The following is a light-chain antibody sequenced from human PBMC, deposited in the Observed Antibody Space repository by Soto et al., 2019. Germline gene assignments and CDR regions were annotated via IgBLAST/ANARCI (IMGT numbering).Light chain of an antibody. Sequence: EIVLTQSPGTLSLSPGEGATLSCRASQSVSSNYLAWYQQKPGQAPRLLIFGASNRASDIPDRFSGSGSGTDFTLTISRLEPEDFAVYYCQQYGIAPPYTFGQGTKLEIK. CDR3: QQYGIAPPYT. J-gene: IGKJ2*01. V-gene: IGKV3-20*01. CDR1: QSVSSNY. CDR2: GAS.